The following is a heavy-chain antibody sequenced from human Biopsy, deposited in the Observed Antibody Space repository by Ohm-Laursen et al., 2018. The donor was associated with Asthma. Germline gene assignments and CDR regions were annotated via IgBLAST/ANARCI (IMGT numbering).Heavy chain of an antibody. V-gene: IGHV3-30*03. Sequence: SSLRLSCSASGFTLTTYAIHWVRQAPGKGLEWVAVISYDGSTKYSADSVKGRFIVSRDISKNILSLQMNSLRPGDTAVYYCARDVVWFREVGGMDVWGQGTTVTVSS. D-gene: IGHD3-10*01. CDR2: ISYDGSTK. CDR1: GFTLTTYA. J-gene: IGHJ6*02. CDR3: ARDVVWFREVGGMDV.